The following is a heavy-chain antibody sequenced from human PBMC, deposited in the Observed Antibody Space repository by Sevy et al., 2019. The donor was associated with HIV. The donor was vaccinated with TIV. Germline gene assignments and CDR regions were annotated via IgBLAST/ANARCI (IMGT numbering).Heavy chain of an antibody. V-gene: IGHV3-15*01. CDR2: IKSKTDGGTT. Sequence: GGSLRLSCAASGFTFSNAWMSWVRQAPGKGLEWVGRIKSKTDGGTTDYAAPVKGRFTISRDDSKNTLYLQMNSLKTEDTAVYYCTTEDYVPEGGNWFDPWGQGTLVTVSS. J-gene: IGHJ5*02. CDR1: GFTFSNAW. CDR3: TTEDYVPEGGNWFDP. D-gene: IGHD3-16*01.